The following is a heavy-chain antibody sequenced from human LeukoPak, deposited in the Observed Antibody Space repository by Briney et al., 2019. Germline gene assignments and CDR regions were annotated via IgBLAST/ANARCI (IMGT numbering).Heavy chain of an antibody. CDR1: GFTFDDYA. V-gene: IGHV3-9*01. Sequence: GGSLRLSCAASGFTFDDYAMPWVRQAPVKGLEWVSGISWNSGSIGYADSVKGRFTISRDNAKNSLYLQMNSLRAEDTALYYCAKGMVRGFSANLDYWGQGTLVTVSS. D-gene: IGHD3-10*01. CDR3: AKGMVRGFSANLDY. CDR2: ISWNSGSI. J-gene: IGHJ4*02.